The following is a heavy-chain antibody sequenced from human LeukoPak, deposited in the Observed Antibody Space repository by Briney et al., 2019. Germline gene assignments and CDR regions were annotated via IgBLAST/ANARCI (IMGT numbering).Heavy chain of an antibody. J-gene: IGHJ4*02. D-gene: IGHD6-13*01. CDR3: ARGSGATYSSSWYLDY. CDR2: ISSSSSYI. CDR1: GFTFSSYS. Sequence: PGGSLRLSCAASGFTFSSYSMNWVRQPPGKGLESVSSISSSSSYIYYADSVKGRFTISRDNAKNSLYLQMNSLRAEDTAVYYCARGSGATYSSSWYLDYWGQGTLVTVSS. V-gene: IGHV3-21*01.